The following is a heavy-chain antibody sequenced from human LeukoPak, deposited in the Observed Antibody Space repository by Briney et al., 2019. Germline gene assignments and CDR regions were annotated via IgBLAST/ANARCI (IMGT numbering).Heavy chain of an antibody. J-gene: IGHJ3*02. V-gene: IGHV5-51*01. CDR2: IYPGDSDT. D-gene: IGHD2-8*02. CDR1: GYSFTSYW. Sequence: GESLKISCKGSGYSFTSYWIGWVRQMPGKGLGWMGIIYPGDSDTRYSPSFQGQVTISADKSISTAYLQWSSLKASDTAMYYCAITIGWGTRDESFDIWGQGTMVTVSS. CDR3: AITIGWGTRDESFDI.